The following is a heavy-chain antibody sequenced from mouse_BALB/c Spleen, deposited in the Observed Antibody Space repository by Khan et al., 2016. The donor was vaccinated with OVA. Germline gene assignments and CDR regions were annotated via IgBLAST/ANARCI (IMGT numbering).Heavy chain of an antibody. CDR3: TRSGLGSFAF. Sequence: VQLQQSGAELARPGASVKLSCKASGYTFTDYYINWVKQRTGQGLEWIGDIYPGNDNTYYNEDFKGKATLTADKSSSTAFMHLSSLTSEDSAVYFSTRSGLGSFAFWGQGTLVTVSA. D-gene: IGHD2-14*01. V-gene: IGHV1-77*01. CDR2: IYPGNDNT. CDR1: GYTFTDYY. J-gene: IGHJ3*01.